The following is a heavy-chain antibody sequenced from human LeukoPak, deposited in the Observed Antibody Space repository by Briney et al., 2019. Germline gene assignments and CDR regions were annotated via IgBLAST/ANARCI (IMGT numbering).Heavy chain of an antibody. J-gene: IGHJ5*02. Sequence: PSETLSLTCAVYGGSFSGYYWSWIRQPPGKGPEWIGEINHSGSTNYNPSLKSRVTISVDTSKNQFSLKLSSVTAADTAVYYCARALLWFGELSNWFDPWGQGTLVTVSS. CDR2: INHSGST. D-gene: IGHD3-10*01. CDR3: ARALLWFGELSNWFDP. CDR1: GGSFSGYY. V-gene: IGHV4-34*01.